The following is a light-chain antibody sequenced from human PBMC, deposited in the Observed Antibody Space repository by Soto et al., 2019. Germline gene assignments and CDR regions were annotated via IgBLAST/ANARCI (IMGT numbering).Light chain of an antibody. CDR2: EGR. CDR3: CSYSLTSTVV. CDR1: SSDVGSYNL. J-gene: IGLJ2*01. V-gene: IGLV2-23*01. Sequence: QSALTQPASVSGSPGQSITLSCTGTSSDVGSYNLVSWYQQHPGKAPKLMIYEGRKRPSGVSNRFSGSKSGNTASLTISGLQAEDEADYYCCSYSLTSTVVFGGGTQLTVL.